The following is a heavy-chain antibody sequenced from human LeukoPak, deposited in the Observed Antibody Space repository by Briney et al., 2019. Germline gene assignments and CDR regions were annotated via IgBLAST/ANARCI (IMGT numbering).Heavy chain of an antibody. Sequence: PSETLSLTCTVSGGSIGSSSYYWGWIRQPPGKGLEWIGSIYYSGSTYYNPSLKSRVTISVDTSKNQFSLKLSSVTAADTAVYYCARLYSGSYYWGQGTLVTVSS. CDR1: GGSIGSSSYY. D-gene: IGHD1-26*01. V-gene: IGHV4-39*01. CDR2: IYYSGST. J-gene: IGHJ4*02. CDR3: ARLYSGSYY.